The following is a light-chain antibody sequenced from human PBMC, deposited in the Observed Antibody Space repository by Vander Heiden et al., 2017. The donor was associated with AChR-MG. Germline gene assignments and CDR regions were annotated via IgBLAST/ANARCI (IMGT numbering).Light chain of an antibody. CDR1: SGSVSTSYY. CDR2: STN. J-gene: IGLJ3*02. V-gene: IGLV8-61*01. Sequence: QAVVTQARSFSVSPGRTVTLTCGLSSGSVSTSYYPSWYQQTPGQAPRTLIYSTNTRASGVPDRFSGSILGNKAALTITGAQADDESDYYCVVYMGSGIWVFGGGTKLTVL. CDR3: VVYMGSGIWV.